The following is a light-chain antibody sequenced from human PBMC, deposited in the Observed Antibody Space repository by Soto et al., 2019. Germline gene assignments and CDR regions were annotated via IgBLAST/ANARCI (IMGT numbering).Light chain of an antibody. Sequence: QSALTQPASVSGSPGQSSTISCTGTNKDIGLHDFVSWHQQHPGKAPKVIIYGISNRPLGVSNRFSGSKSSNTASLTISGLPVDDEANYYCSSYTSTFTWVFGGGTKLTVL. CDR1: NKDIGLHDF. CDR3: SSYTSTFTWV. V-gene: IGLV2-14*01. CDR2: GIS. J-gene: IGLJ3*02.